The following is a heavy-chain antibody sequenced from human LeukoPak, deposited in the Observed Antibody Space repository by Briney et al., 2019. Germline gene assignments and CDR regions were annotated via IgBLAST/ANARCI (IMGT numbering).Heavy chain of an antibody. CDR3: ARGYCSGGSCYSYYYYNYMDV. CDR1: GGSINTSNYY. J-gene: IGHJ6*03. Sequence: SETLSLTCTVSGGSINTSNYYWGWIRQPPGKGLEWIGNIFYSGSTNYNPSLKSRVTISVDTSKNQFSLKLSSVTAADTAVYYCARGYCSGGSCYSYYYYNYMDVWGKGTTVTVSS. CDR2: IFYSGST. D-gene: IGHD2-15*01. V-gene: IGHV4-39*07.